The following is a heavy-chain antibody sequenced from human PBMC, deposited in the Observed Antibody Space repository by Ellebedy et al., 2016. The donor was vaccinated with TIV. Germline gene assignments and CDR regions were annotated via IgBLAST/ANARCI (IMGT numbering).Heavy chain of an antibody. CDR3: ARGRGSSSWYGNWFNP. Sequence: ASVKVSCXASGYTFTSYDINWVRQATGQGLEWMGWMNPNSGNTGYAQKFQGRVTMTRNTSISTAYMELSSLRSEDTAVYYCARGRGSSSWYGNWFNPWGQGTLVTVSS. CDR1: GYTFTSYD. V-gene: IGHV1-8*01. D-gene: IGHD6-13*01. J-gene: IGHJ5*02. CDR2: MNPNSGNT.